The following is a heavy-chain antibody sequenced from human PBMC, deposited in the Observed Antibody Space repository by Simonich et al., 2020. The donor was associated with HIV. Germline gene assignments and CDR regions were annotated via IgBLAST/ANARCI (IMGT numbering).Heavy chain of an antibody. CDR1: GGSFSGYY. D-gene: IGHD6-13*01. J-gene: IGHJ1*01. V-gene: IGHV4-34*01. Sequence: QVQLQQWGAGLLKPSETLSLTCAVYGGSFSGYYWSLIRQPPGKGLGWIGEINHSERTNYNPSLKSRVTISVDTSKNQFSLKLSSVTAADTAVYYCARLTAGGLGEYFQHWGQGTLVTVSS. CDR3: ARLTAGGLGEYFQH. CDR2: INHSERT.